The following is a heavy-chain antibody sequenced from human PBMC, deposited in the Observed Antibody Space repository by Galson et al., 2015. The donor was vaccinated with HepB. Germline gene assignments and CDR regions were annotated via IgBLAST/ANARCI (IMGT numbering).Heavy chain of an antibody. J-gene: IGHJ4*02. CDR1: GFTFSSYW. D-gene: IGHD5-24*01. V-gene: IGHV3-7*01. Sequence: SLRLSCAASGFTFSSYWMSWVRQAPGKGLEWVANIKQDGSEKYYVDSVKGRFTISRGNAKNSLYLQMNSLRAEDTAVYYCARDFRDGWDVYFDYWGQGTLVTVSS. CDR3: ARDFRDGWDVYFDY. CDR2: IKQDGSEK.